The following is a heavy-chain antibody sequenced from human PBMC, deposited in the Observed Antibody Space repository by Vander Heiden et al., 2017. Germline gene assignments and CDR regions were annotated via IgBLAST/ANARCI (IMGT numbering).Heavy chain of an antibody. V-gene: IGHV3-23*01. CDR3: ARCGTTLVRGGAP. CDR1: GFTLSRYA. CDR2: ISRSGAQR. J-gene: IGHJ5*02. D-gene: IGHD3-10*01. Sequence: EVQRLASGGDLVQPGGALQLSCAASGFTLSRYAMSWVRQTKGKGLEWVSCISRSGAQRYLAYYVKGRFTISRDNSKNTLYLQMNSLRAEDTAVYYCARCGTTLVRGGAPWGQGTLVPVSS.